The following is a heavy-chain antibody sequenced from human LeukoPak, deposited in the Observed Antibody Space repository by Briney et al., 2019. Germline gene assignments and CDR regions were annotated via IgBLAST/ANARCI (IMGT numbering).Heavy chain of an antibody. CDR3: AREPAAALFLPGSYFDY. D-gene: IGHD6-13*01. V-gene: IGHV4-39*07. CDR1: SSHA. CDR2: VFYSGST. Sequence: SSHAMSWVRQAPGKGLEWIGTVFYSGSTYYNPSLKSRVTISVDPSKNQFSLSLSSVTAADTAVYYCAREPAAALFLPGSYFDYWGQGNLVPVSS. J-gene: IGHJ4*02.